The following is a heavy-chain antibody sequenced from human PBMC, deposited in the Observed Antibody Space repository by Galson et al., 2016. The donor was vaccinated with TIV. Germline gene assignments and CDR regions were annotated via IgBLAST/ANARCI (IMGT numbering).Heavy chain of an antibody. J-gene: IGHJ4*02. Sequence: SVKVSCKASGYTLSTYYMHWLRQAPGQGLEWMGIIDPSAGSTTYSQKFQGRVTMISDTSTSTVYMELTSLKSEDTAVYYCARRFYFDYWGQGTLVTVSS. CDR2: IDPSAGST. V-gene: IGHV1-46*01. CDR1: GYTLSTYY. CDR3: ARRFYFDY.